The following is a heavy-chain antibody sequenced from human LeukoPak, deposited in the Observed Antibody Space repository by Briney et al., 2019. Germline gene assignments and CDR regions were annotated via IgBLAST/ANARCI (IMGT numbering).Heavy chain of an antibody. Sequence: GGSLRLSCAASGFTFSSYWMSWVRQAPGKGLEWVANIKQDGSEKYYVDSMKGRFTISRDNAKNSLYLQMNSLRAEDTAVYYCASCSGGSCYYDYWGQGTLVTVSS. CDR1: GFTFSSYW. D-gene: IGHD2-15*01. V-gene: IGHV3-7*01. CDR2: IKQDGSEK. CDR3: ASCSGGSCYYDY. J-gene: IGHJ4*02.